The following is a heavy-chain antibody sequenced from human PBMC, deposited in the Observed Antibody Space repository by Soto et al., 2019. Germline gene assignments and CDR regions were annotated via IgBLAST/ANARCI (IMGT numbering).Heavy chain of an antibody. Sequence: PVESLKISCKVSGYRFTTYWIAWVRQMPGKVLEWMGIIHPGDSDTIYSPSFQVQVTISADKSISTAYLQWSSLKASETAMYYCARHFGYDYYFDYWGQGTLVTVSS. CDR3: ARHFGYDYYFDY. J-gene: IGHJ4*02. CDR1: GYRFTTYW. D-gene: IGHD5-12*01. CDR2: IHPGDSDT. V-gene: IGHV5-51*01.